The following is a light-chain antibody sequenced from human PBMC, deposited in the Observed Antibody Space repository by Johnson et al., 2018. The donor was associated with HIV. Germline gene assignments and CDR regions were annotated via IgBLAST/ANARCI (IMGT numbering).Light chain of an antibody. V-gene: IGLV1-51*01. J-gene: IGLJ1*01. CDR1: SSNIGNNY. CDR2: DSN. CDR3: GTWHNSLSTGGV. Sequence: QSVLTQPPSVSAAPGQKVTISCSGSSSNIGNNYVSWYQQLPGTAPKLLIYDSNKRSSGIPDRFSGSKSGTSATLGITGLQTGDEADYYCGTWHNSLSTGGVFGTGTKVTVL.